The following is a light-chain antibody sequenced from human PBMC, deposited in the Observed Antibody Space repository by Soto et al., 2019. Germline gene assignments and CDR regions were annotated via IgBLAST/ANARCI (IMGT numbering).Light chain of an antibody. CDR2: DAS. CDR1: QSVSSY. J-gene: IGKJ2*01. V-gene: IGKV3-11*01. CDR3: QQRSNWPRT. Sequence: EIVLTQSPATLSLSPGERATLSCRASQSVSSYLAWYQQKPGQAPRLLMYDASTRATGIPARFSGSGSGTDFTLTSSSLEPEDFAVYYCQQRSNWPRTFGQGTKLEIK.